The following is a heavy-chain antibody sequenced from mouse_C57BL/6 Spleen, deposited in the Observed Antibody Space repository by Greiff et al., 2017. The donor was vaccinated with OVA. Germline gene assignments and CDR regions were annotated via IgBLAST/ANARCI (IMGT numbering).Heavy chain of an antibody. D-gene: IGHD2-4*01. J-gene: IGHJ2*01. Sequence: EVKLVESGPELVKPGASVKISCKASGYSFTDYNMNWVKQSNGQSLEWIGVINPNYGTTNYNQKFKGKATLTVDQFSSTAYMQLNSLTSEDSAVYYSSYDYDYWGQGTTLTVSS. CDR1: GYSFTDYN. V-gene: IGHV1-39*01. CDR3: SYDYDY. CDR2: INPNYGTT.